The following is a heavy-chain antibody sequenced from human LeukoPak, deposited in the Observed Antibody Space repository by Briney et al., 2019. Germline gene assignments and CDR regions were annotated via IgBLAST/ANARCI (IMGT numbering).Heavy chain of an antibody. Sequence: ATVKVSCKASGYTFTAQYMHWVRQAPGQGLEWMGRINPSSGGTNYVQKFQGRVTTTRDTSITTAYMELTSLRSDDTAVYYCASGTTERIDYWGQGTLVTVSS. CDR1: GYTFTAQY. J-gene: IGHJ4*02. CDR3: ASGTTERIDY. D-gene: IGHD1-1*01. V-gene: IGHV1-2*06. CDR2: INPSSGGT.